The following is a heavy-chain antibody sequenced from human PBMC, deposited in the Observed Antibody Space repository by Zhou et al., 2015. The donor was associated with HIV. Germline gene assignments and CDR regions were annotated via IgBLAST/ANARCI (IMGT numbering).Heavy chain of an antibody. CDR2: ISWNSGSI. CDR1: GFTFDDYA. V-gene: IGHV3-9*01. D-gene: IGHD6-13*01. Sequence: EVQLVESGGGLVQPGRSLRLSCAASGFTFDDYAMHWVRQAPGKGLEWVSGISWNSGSIGYADSVKGRFTISRDNTKNILYLQMFSLTADDTAVYYCAKVRAAADYFDYWGQGTLVTVSS. CDR3: AKVRAAADYFDY. J-gene: IGHJ4*02.